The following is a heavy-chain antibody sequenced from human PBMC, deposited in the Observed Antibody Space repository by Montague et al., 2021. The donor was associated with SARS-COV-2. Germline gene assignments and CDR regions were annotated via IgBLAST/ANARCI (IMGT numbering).Heavy chain of an antibody. CDR1: GFSFSNSW. V-gene: IGHV3-7*01. CDR3: ARDPHYGALDY. Sequence: SLRLSCAVSGFSFSNSWMSWVRQAPGKGLEWVANVNPDEKEKRYVDSVKGRFTTSRDNTRNSLYLQINSLRVEDTAVYYCARDPHYGALDYWGQGTLVTVSS. D-gene: IGHD4-17*01. J-gene: IGHJ4*02. CDR2: VNPDEKEK.